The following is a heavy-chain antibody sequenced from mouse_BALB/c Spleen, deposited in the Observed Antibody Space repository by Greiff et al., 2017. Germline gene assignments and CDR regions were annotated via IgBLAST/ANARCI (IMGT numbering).Heavy chain of an antibody. CDR2: INSNGGST. CDR1: GFTFSSYG. J-gene: IGHJ2*01. Sequence: EVKLVESGGGLVQPGGSLKLSCAASGFTFSSYGMSWVRQTPDKRLELVATINSNGGSTYYPDSVKGRFTISRDNAKNTLYLQMSSLKSEDTAMYYCARDAYGNSPHWFDYWGQGTTLTVSS. V-gene: IGHV5-6-3*01. CDR3: ARDAYGNSPHWFDY. D-gene: IGHD2-1*01.